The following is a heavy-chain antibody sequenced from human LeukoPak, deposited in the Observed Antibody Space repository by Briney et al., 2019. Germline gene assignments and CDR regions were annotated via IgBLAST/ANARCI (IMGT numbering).Heavy chain of an antibody. J-gene: IGHJ4*02. V-gene: IGHV1-69*13. CDR2: IIPSFGKT. CDR1: GYTFTGYY. Sequence: GASVKVSCKASGYTFTGYYMHWVRQAPGQGLEWMGGIIPSFGKTNYAQKFQGRVTITADESTSTAYMELSSLRSDDTAVYYCAREKSSGSAFYFDYWGQGTLVTVSS. D-gene: IGHD3-22*01. CDR3: AREKSSGSAFYFDY.